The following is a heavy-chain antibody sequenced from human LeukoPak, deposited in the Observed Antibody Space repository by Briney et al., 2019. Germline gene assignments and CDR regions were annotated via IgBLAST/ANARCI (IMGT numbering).Heavy chain of an antibody. D-gene: IGHD6-13*01. J-gene: IGHJ4*02. CDR1: GGSISRYY. CDR3: AREPGRKEAAADY. CDR2: IYYSGST. Sequence: SETLSLTCTVSGGSISRYYWSWIRQPPGKGLEWLAYIYYSGSTNYNPSLKSRVTTSVDTSKNQFSLKLSSVTAADTAVYYCAREPGRKEAAADYWGQGTLVTVSS. V-gene: IGHV4-59*12.